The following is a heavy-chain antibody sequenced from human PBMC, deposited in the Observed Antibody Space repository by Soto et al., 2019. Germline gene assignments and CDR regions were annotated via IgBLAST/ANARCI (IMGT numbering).Heavy chain of an antibody. V-gene: IGHV4-59*01. Sequence: SETLSLTCTVSGGSISSYFWNWIRQPPGKGLEWIGYVFYTGSTNYNPSLKSRVTISVDTSKNQFSLKLRSVTAADTAVYYCAKTDYGDYGYYYYSMDCPGQGTMVTVSS. J-gene: IGHJ6*02. D-gene: IGHD4-17*01. CDR3: AKTDYGDYGYYYYSMDC. CDR2: VFYTGST. CDR1: GGSISSYF.